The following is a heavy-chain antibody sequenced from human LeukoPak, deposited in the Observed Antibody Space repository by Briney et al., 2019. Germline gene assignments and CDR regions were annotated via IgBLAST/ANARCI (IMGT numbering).Heavy chain of an antibody. CDR3: ARNASAVPSHVAGGYFGL. CDR2: IYNSGST. Sequence: SETLSLTCTVSGDSISSGTYYWGWIRQPPGKGLEWIGSIYNSGSTYYNPSLKSRVTLSVDTSKNQFSLNLKSVTAADTAVYYCARNASAVPSHVAGGYFGLWGRGTLVTVSS. V-gene: IGHV4-39*01. CDR1: GDSISSGTYY. J-gene: IGHJ2*01.